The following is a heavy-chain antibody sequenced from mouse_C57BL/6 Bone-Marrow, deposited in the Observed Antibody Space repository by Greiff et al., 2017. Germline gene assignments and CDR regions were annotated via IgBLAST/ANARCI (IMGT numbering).Heavy chain of an antibody. V-gene: IGHV1-9*01. J-gene: IGHJ1*01. CDR2: IFPGGGST. CDR1: GYTFTGYW. Sequence: VKLQESGAELMKPGASVKLSCKATGYTFTGYWIEWVKQRPGHGLEWIGEIFPGGGSTNYNEKFKGKATFTADTSSNTAYMQLSSLTTEDSAIYYCARKDGSRYWYFDVWGSGTTVTVSS. D-gene: IGHD1-1*01. CDR3: ARKDGSRYWYFDV.